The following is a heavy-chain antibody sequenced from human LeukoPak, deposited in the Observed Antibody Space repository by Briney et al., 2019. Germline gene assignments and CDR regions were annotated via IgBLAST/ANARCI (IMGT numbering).Heavy chain of an antibody. V-gene: IGHV5-51*01. CDR2: IYPGDSDT. D-gene: IGHD1-26*01. CDR3: ARHHSGGYYVFLDY. CDR1: GYTFTTYW. J-gene: IGHJ4*02. Sequence: GESLKTSCKGSGYTFTTYWIGWVRQMPGKGLEWMGIIYPGDSDTRYSPSFQGQFTISADKSISTAYLQWSTLKASDTAIYYCARHHSGGYYVFLDYWGQGTLVTVSS.